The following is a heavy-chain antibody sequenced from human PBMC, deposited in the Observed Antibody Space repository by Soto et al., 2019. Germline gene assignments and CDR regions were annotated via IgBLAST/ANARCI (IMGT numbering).Heavy chain of an antibody. D-gene: IGHD3-22*01. CDR3: AGGRSYYDSSGYHGGPDY. V-gene: IGHV1-18*01. Sequence: QVQLVQSGAEVKKPGASVKVSCKASGYTFTSYGISWVRQAPGQGLEWMGWISAYNGNTNYAQKLQGRVTMTTDTSTSTAYMELRSLRSDDTAVYYCAGGRSYYDSSGYHGGPDYWGQGTLVTVSS. CDR2: ISAYNGNT. J-gene: IGHJ4*02. CDR1: GYTFTSYG.